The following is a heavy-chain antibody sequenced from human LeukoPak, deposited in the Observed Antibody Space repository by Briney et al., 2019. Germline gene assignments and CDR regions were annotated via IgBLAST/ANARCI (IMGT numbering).Heavy chain of an antibody. D-gene: IGHD3-22*01. Sequence: PGGSLRLSCAAPGFTFSSYAMSWVRRAPGKGLEWVSAISGSGGSTYYADSVKGRFTISRDNSKNTLYLQMNSLRAEDTAVYYCANRGSGYYSVRFDYWGQGTLVTVSS. CDR2: ISGSGGST. V-gene: IGHV3-23*01. CDR1: GFTFSSYA. J-gene: IGHJ4*02. CDR3: ANRGSGYYSVRFDY.